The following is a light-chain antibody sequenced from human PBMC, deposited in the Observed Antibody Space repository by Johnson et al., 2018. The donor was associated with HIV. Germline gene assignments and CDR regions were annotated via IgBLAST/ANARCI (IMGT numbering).Light chain of an antibody. CDR1: SSNIGNNY. V-gene: IGLV1-51*01. CDR2: DNN. CDR3: GTCDSSLSAGV. Sequence: QSVLTQPPSVSAAPGQKVTISCSGNSSNIGNNYVSWYQQLPGTAPKFLIYDNNNRPSGIPDRSSGSKFSTSCTLGITVLLAEDEADYYCGTCDSSLSAGVFGTGTKVTVL. J-gene: IGLJ1*01.